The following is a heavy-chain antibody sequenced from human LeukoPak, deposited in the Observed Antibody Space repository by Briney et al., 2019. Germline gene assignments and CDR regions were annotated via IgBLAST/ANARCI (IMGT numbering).Heavy chain of an antibody. V-gene: IGHV3-30-3*01. D-gene: IGHD3-9*01. CDR3: ARDLEDYDILTGYFTPFFDY. CDR2: ISYDGSNK. CDR1: GFTFSSYA. J-gene: IGHJ4*02. Sequence: AGGSLRLSCAASGFTFSSYAMHWVRQAPGKGLEWVAVISYDGSNKYYADSVKGRFTISRDNSKNTLYLQMNSLRAEDTAVYYCARDLEDYDILTGYFTPFFDYWGQGTLVTVSS.